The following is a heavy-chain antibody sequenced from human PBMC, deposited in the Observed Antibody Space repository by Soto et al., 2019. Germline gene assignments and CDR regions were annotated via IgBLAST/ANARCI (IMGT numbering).Heavy chain of an antibody. CDR3: ARGAGQQLAKRNAFDI. D-gene: IGHD6-13*01. CDR2: INAGNGNT. V-gene: IGHV1-3*01. CDR1: GYTFTSYA. J-gene: IGHJ3*02. Sequence: ASVKVSCKASGYTFTSYAMHWVRQAPGQRLEWMGWINAGNGNTKYSQRFQGRVTITRDTSASTAYMELSSLRSEDTAVYYCARGAGQQLAKRNAFDIWGQGTMVTVSS.